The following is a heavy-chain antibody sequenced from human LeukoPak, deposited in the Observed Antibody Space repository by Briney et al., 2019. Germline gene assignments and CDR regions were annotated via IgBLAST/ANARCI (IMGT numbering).Heavy chain of an antibody. CDR1: GGSISSSSYY. CDR2: IYYSGST. Sequence: PSETLSLTCTVSGGSISSSSYYWGWIRQPPGKGLEWIGSIYYSGSTYYNPSLKSRVTISVDTSKNQFSLKLSSVTAADTAVYYCARVRGLYYLDFDYWGQGTLVTVSS. J-gene: IGHJ4*02. D-gene: IGHD2-8*01. V-gene: IGHV4-39*07. CDR3: ARVRGLYYLDFDY.